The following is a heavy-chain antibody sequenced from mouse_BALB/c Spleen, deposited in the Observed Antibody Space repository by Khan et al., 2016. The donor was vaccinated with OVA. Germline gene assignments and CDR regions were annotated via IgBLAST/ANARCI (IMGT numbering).Heavy chain of an antibody. CDR3: ARGGSSGPAWFAD. V-gene: IGHV3-6*02. Sequence: EVQLVESGPGLVKPSQSLSLTCSVTGYSITSGYFWNWIRQFPGNNLEWLGYIRYDGDSNYNPSLTNRISITRDTSKNQFFLKLNSVPPEDTATYYCARGGSSGPAWFADWGQGTLVTVSA. CDR2: IRYDGDS. J-gene: IGHJ3*01. D-gene: IGHD3-1*01. CDR1: GYSITSGYF.